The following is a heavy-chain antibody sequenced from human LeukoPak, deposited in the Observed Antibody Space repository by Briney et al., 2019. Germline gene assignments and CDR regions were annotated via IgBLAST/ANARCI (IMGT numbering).Heavy chain of an antibody. CDR1: GGSVSGYY. J-gene: IGHJ4*02. Sequence: SETLSLTCVVSGGSVSGYYWSWIRQPPGRGLEWIGYVYYSGSTNYNPSFKSRITISVDTSRNQFSLQLSSVTAADTAVYYCARIHRYCSGGACYVLDNWGQGTLVAVSS. CDR2: VYYSGST. CDR3: ARIHRYCSGGACYVLDN. V-gene: IGHV4-59*02. D-gene: IGHD2-15*01.